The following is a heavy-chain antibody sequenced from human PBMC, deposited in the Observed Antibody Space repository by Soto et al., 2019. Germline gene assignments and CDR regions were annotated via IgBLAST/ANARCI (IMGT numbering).Heavy chain of an antibody. Sequence: QVQLQESGPGLVKPSQTLSLTYTVSGGSISSGGYYWSWIRQHPGKGLEWIGYIYYSGSTYYNPSLKSRVTISVDTSKNQFSLKLSSVTAADTAVYYCARGGLDIVVVPAARGWFDPWGQGTLVTVSS. CDR1: GGSISSGGYY. CDR2: IYYSGST. J-gene: IGHJ5*02. CDR3: ARGGLDIVVVPAARGWFDP. V-gene: IGHV4-31*03. D-gene: IGHD2-2*03.